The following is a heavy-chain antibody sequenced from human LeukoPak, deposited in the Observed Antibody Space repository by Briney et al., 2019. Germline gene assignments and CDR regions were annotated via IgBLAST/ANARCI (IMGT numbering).Heavy chain of an antibody. J-gene: IGHJ3*02. CDR3: ARSVRGMIRGAFDI. D-gene: IGHD3-10*01. V-gene: IGHV3-21*01. CDR1: GFTFSSYS. CDR2: ISSSSSYI. Sequence: PGGSLRLSCAASGFTFSSYSMNWVRQAPGKGLEWVSSISSSSSYIYYADSVKGRFTISRDNAKNSLYLQMNSLRAEDTAVYYCARSVRGMIRGAFDIWGQGTMVTVSS.